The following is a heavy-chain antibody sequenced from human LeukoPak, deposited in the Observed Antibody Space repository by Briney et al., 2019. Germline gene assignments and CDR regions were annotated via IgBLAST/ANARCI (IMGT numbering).Heavy chain of an antibody. CDR1: GFTFSDYW. CDR2: ISSDGSRV. V-gene: IGHV3-74*01. J-gene: IGHJ5*02. D-gene: IGHD1-26*01. Sequence: GGSLRLSCAASGFTFSDYWMHWVRQAPGKGLGWVSRISSDGSRVNYADYVKGRFTISRDNAQNTLYLQMNSLRAEDTAVYYCARALVVGATDPYHWGQGTLVTVSS. CDR3: ARALVVGATDPYH.